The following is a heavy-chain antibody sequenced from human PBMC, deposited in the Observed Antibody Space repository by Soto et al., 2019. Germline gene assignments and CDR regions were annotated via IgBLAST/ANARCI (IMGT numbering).Heavy chain of an antibody. CDR3: AKSFVCSSASCRDYYYYGLDV. J-gene: IGHJ6*02. CDR2: ISGGGGSS. V-gene: IGHV3-23*01. CDR1: GFTFSSAA. Sequence: EVQLLESGGGLVQPGGSLRLSCAASGFTFSSAAMSWVRQTPGKGLEWVSAISGGGGSSYYADSVKGRFTISRDNSKNTLYLHMNSLRAEDTAVYYCAKSFVCSSASCRDYYYYGLDVWGQGTTVPVSS. D-gene: IGHD2-2*01.